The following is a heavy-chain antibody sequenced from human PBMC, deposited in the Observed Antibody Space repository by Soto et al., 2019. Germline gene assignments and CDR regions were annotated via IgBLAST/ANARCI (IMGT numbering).Heavy chain of an antibody. CDR3: ARDRIYQTGGHGMDV. V-gene: IGHV4-31*03. D-gene: IGHD7-27*01. J-gene: IGHJ6*02. Sequence: QVQLQESGPGLVKPSQTLSLTCTVSGGSISGGGYNWSWIRQHPGKGLEWIGYIYYSGNTYYNPSLTSRVTMSVDTSKNQFSLKLSSVTAADTAVYYCARDRIYQTGGHGMDVWGQGTTVTVSS. CDR2: IYYSGNT. CDR1: GGSISGGGYN.